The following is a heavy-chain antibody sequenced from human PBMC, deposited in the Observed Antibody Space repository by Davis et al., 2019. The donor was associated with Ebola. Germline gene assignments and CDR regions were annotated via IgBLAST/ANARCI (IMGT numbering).Heavy chain of an antibody. D-gene: IGHD6-13*01. V-gene: IGHV4-34*01. CDR2: INHSGST. J-gene: IGHJ5*02. Sequence: MPGGSLRLSCAASGFTFSSYWMSWVRQPPGKGLEWIGEINHSGSTNYNPSLKSRVTISVDTSKNQFSLKLSSVTAADTAVYYCARAPRGQQRGRWFDPWGQGTLVTVSS. CDR1: GFTFSSYW. CDR3: ARAPRGQQRGRWFDP.